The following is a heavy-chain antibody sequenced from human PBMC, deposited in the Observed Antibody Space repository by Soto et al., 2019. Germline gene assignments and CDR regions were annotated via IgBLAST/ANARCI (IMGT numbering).Heavy chain of an antibody. Sequence: QVQLVESGGGVVQPGRSLRLSCAASGFTFSSYGMHWVRQAPGKGLEWVAVISYDGSNKYYADSVKGRFTISRDNSKNTLYLQMNSLRAEDTAVYYCAKDESAVSSGWNGGVDYWGQGTLVTVSS. J-gene: IGHJ4*02. CDR1: GFTFSSYG. CDR3: AKDESAVSSGWNGGVDY. D-gene: IGHD6-19*01. CDR2: ISYDGSNK. V-gene: IGHV3-30*18.